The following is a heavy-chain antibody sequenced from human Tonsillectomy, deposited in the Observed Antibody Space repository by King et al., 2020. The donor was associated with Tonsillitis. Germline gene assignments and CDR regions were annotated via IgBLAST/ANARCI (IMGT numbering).Heavy chain of an antibody. CDR2: IYPDDSDT. CDR1: GYNFSNYW. V-gene: IGHV5-51*03. J-gene: IGHJ3*02. Sequence: VQLVESGAEVKKPGESLKISCKGSGYNFSNYWIDWVRQMPGKGLEWMGIIYPDDSDTRYSPSFQGQVTISADKSISTAYLQWSSLKASDTAMYYCARPRISWANDAFDIWGQGTMVTVSS. CDR3: ARPRISWANDAFDI. D-gene: IGHD2-15*01.